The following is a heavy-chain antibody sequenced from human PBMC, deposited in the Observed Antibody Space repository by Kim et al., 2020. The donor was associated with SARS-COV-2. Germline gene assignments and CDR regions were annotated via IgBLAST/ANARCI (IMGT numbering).Heavy chain of an antibody. D-gene: IGHD3-3*01. J-gene: IGHJ6*02. Sequence: NPAPKSQVTISVDTAKNQFSLKLRSVTAADAAVYYCARLYYHFWNNYGMDVWGQGTTVTVSS. CDR3: ARLYYHFWNNYGMDV. V-gene: IGHV4-39*01.